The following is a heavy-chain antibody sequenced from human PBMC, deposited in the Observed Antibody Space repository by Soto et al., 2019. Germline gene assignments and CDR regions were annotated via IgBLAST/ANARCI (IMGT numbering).Heavy chain of an antibody. CDR3: ARVAISGDTRKYSAY. J-gene: IGHJ4*02. V-gene: IGHV3-72*01. D-gene: IGHD4-17*01. CDR2: TRNKANSYST. Sequence: EVQLVESGGGLVQPGGSLRLSCAASGFTFSDHYMDWVRQAPGKGLEWVGRTRNKANSYSTEYAASVKGRFTISRDDSKSSLYLQMNSMKTEDTAVYYCARVAISGDTRKYSAYWGQGTLVTVSS. CDR1: GFTFSDHY.